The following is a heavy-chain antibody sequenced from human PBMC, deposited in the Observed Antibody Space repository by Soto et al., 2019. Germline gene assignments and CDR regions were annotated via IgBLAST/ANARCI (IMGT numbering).Heavy chain of an antibody. CDR2: IYYSGST. CDR3: ARHHRYCSGDSCYLFDY. J-gene: IGHJ4*02. D-gene: IGHD2-15*01. Sequence: PSETLSLTCTVSGGSINSYYWSWIRQPPGKALEWIGYIYYSGSTNYNPSLKSRVTVSVDTSKNQFSLKLSSVTAADTAVYYCARHHRYCSGDSCYLFDYWGQGTLVTVSS. V-gene: IGHV4-59*08. CDR1: GGSINSYY.